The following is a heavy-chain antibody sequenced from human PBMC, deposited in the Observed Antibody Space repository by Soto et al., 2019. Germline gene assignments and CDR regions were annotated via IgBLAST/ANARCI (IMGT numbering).Heavy chain of an antibody. CDR2: ISGSGGST. CDR3: AKAGDGSGRDYYDYYYLDV. J-gene: IGHJ6*03. D-gene: IGHD3-10*01. CDR1: GFTFSSYA. V-gene: IGHV3-23*01. Sequence: GGSLRLSCAASGFTFSSYAMSWVRQAPGKGLEWVSAISGSGGSTYDAGCVKGAFTISRDNTKNTLYLQMNSLSAEDRVVYYCAKAGDGSGRDYYDYYYLDVWGKGTTVTVSS.